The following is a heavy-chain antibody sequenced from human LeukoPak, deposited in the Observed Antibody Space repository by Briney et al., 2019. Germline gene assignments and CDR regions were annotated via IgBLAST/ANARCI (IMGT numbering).Heavy chain of an antibody. J-gene: IGHJ5*02. V-gene: IGHV1-69*04. D-gene: IGHD6-13*01. Sequence: SVKVSCKASGGTFSSYAISWVRQAPGQGLEWMGRIIPIFGIANYAQKFQGRVTITADKSTSTAYMELSSLRSEDTAVYYCARDSRSWVFDPWGQGTLVTVSS. CDR2: IIPIFGIA. CDR1: GGTFSSYA. CDR3: ARDSRSWVFDP.